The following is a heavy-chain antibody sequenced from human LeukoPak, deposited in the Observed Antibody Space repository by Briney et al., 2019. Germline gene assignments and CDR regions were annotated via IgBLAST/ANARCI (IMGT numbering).Heavy chain of an antibody. CDR3: ARDARSDGWYVLDY. D-gene: IGHD6-19*01. Sequence: GGSLRLSCAASGSTIRTYWMHWVRQAPGKGLEWVPRINSDGSTTDYADSVKGRFTISRDNAKNTLYLQVNSLRVEDTGVYYCARDARSDGWYVLDYWGPGTLVTVSS. CDR2: INSDGSTT. V-gene: IGHV3-74*01. J-gene: IGHJ4*02. CDR1: GSTIRTYW.